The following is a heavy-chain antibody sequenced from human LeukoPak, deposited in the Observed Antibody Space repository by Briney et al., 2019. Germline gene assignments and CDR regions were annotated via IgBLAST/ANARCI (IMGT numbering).Heavy chain of an antibody. J-gene: IGHJ3*02. Sequence: SETLSLTCTVSGFSISTSNYYWGWIRQPPGKGLEWIGSIYYSGSTYYNPSLKSRVTISLDTSKTQFSLKLSSVTATDTSVYYCARGYTSGWSPALDIWGQGTMVTVSS. CDR1: GFSISTSNYY. V-gene: IGHV4-39*01. D-gene: IGHD6-19*01. CDR3: ARGYTSGWSPALDI. CDR2: IYYSGST.